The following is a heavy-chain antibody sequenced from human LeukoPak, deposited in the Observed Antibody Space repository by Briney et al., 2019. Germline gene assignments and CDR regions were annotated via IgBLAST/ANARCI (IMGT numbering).Heavy chain of an antibody. D-gene: IGHD5-18*01. CDR2: IYYSGST. Sequence: PSETLSLTCTVSGGSISSHYWSWIRQPPGKGLEWIGYIYYSGSTNYSPSLKSRVTISVDTSKNQFSLKLSSVTAADTAVYYCARARFVSYGYWYYFDCWGQGTLVTVSS. CDR1: GGSISSHY. J-gene: IGHJ4*02. V-gene: IGHV4-59*08. CDR3: ARARFVSYGYWYYFDC.